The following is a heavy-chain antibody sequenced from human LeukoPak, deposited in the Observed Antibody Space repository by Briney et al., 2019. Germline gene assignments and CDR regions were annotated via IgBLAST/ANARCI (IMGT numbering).Heavy chain of an antibody. CDR3: AREVRYGLIDY. CDR2: IYYSGSS. Sequence: SETLSLTCTVSGGSISGSSYYWGWIRQPPGKGLEWIGSIYYSGSSSYNPSLKSRVTISVDTSKNQFSLKLSSVTAADTAVYYCAREVRYGLIDYWGQGTLVTVSS. CDR1: GGSISGSSYY. D-gene: IGHD5-18*01. V-gene: IGHV4-39*07. J-gene: IGHJ4*02.